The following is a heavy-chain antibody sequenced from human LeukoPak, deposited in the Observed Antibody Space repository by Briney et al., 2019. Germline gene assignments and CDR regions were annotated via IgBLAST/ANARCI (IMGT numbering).Heavy chain of an antibody. CDR1: GFTFSSYS. CDR2: ISYDGSNK. J-gene: IGHJ4*02. Sequence: PGGSLRLSCAASGFTFSSYSIHWVRQAPGKGLEWVAVISYDGSNKYYADSVKGRFTISRDNSKNTLYLEMNSLRTEDTAVYYCAKDRADYFDFWGQGTLVTVSS. V-gene: IGHV3-30*18. CDR3: AKDRADYFDF.